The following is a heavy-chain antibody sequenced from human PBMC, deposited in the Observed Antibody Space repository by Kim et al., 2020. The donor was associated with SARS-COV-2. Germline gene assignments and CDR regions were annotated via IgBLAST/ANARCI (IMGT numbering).Heavy chain of an antibody. CDR3: ARSTVTTFHFNFDWYFDL. CDR2: IYYSGST. CDR1: GGSISSYY. Sequence: SETLSLTCTVSGGSISSYYWSWIRQPPGKGLEWIGYIYYSGSTNYNPSLKSRVTISVDTSKNQFSLKLSSVTAADTAVYYCARSTVTTFHFNFDWYFDLWGRDTLVTVSS. V-gene: IGHV4-59*08. J-gene: IGHJ2*01. D-gene: IGHD4-17*01.